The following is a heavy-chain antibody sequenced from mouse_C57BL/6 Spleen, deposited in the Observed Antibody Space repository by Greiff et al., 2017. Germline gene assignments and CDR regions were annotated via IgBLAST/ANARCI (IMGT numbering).Heavy chain of an antibody. Sequence: EVQGVESGGGLVQSGRSLRLSCATSGFTFSDFYMEWVRQAPGKGLEWIAASRNKANDYTTEYSASVKGRFIVSRDTSQSILYLQMNALRAEDTAIYYCARDDSKGAMDYWGQGTSVTVSS. CDR3: ARDDSKGAMDY. J-gene: IGHJ4*01. D-gene: IGHD2-5*01. CDR2: SRNKANDYTT. V-gene: IGHV7-1*01. CDR1: GFTFSDFY.